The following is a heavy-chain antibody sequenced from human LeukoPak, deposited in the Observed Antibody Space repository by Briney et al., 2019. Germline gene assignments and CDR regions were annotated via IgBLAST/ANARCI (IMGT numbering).Heavy chain of an antibody. CDR3: ARDQTAGHSGSYYAVDWFDP. V-gene: IGHV1-2*02. J-gene: IGHJ5*02. D-gene: IGHD1-26*01. Sequence: VASVKVSCKASGYTFTGYYMHWVRQAPGQGLEWMGWINPNSGGTNYAQKFQGRVTMTRDTSISTAYMELSRLRSDDTAVYYCARDQTAGHSGSYYAVDWFDPWGQGTLVTVSS. CDR1: GYTFTGYY. CDR2: INPNSGGT.